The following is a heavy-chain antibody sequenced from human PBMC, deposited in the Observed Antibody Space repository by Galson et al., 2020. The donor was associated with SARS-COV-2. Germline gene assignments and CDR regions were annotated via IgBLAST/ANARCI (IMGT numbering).Heavy chain of an antibody. CDR3: ARAYALAVADHGMDV. V-gene: IGHV3-30-3*01. J-gene: IGHJ6*02. Sequence: GESLKISCAASGFTFSSYAMHWVRQAPGKGLEWVAVISYDGSNKYYADSVKGRFTISRDNSKNTLYLQMNSLRAEDTAVYYCARAYALAVADHGMDVWGQGTTVTVSS. CDR2: ISYDGSNK. D-gene: IGHD6-19*01. CDR1: GFTFSSYA.